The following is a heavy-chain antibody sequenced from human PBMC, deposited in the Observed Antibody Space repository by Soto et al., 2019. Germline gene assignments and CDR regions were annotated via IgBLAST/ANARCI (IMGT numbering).Heavy chain of an antibody. CDR1: GYTFNSYY. CDR3: ARVGSFEVVAATDYFDS. Sequence: ASVKVSCKASGYTFNSYYMHWVRQAPGQGLEWMGVINPSGDSAGYAQKFQGRVTMTRDTSTSTLYMDLSGLRSDDTAVYYCARVGSFEVVAATDYFDSWGQGTLVTVSS. D-gene: IGHD6-19*01. CDR2: INPSGDSA. V-gene: IGHV1-46*02. J-gene: IGHJ4*02.